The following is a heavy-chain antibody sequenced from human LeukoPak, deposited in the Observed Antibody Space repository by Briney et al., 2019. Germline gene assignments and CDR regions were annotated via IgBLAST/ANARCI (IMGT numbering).Heavy chain of an antibody. V-gene: IGHV3-74*01. D-gene: IGHD2-15*01. CDR2: INSDGSST. J-gene: IGHJ4*02. CDR3: ARDLKGGSYRNFDY. Sequence: GGSLRLSCVASGFTLSGYWMHWVRQAPGRGPVWVSRINSDGSSTTYADSVKGRFTVSRDNAKNMLYLQMNSLRADDTAVYHCARDLKGGSYRNFDYWGQGTLVTVSS. CDR1: GFTLSGYW.